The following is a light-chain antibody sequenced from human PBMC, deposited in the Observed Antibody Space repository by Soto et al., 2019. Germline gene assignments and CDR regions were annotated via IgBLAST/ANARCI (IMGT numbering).Light chain of an antibody. CDR1: SSDVGRYNY. CDR2: EVT. CDR3: SSYAGNNNLI. Sequence: QSALTQPPSASGSPGQSVTMSCTGTSSDVGRYNYVSWYQQNPGKAPKLMIYEVTKRPSGVPDRFSGSKSGNTASLTVSGLQAEDEADYYCSSYAGNNNLIFGGGTKLTVL. V-gene: IGLV2-8*01. J-gene: IGLJ2*01.